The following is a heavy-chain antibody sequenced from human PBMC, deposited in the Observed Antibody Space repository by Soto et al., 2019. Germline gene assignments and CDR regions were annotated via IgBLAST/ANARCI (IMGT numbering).Heavy chain of an antibody. CDR3: ARAPWGGDSYGMDV. CDR1: GFTFSSYS. Sequence: EVQLVESGGGLVKPGGSLRLSCAASGFTFSSYSMNWVRQAPGKGLEWVSSISSSSSYIYYADSVKGRFTISRDNDKYSLYLQMNCLRAEDTAVYCCARAPWGGDSYGMDVWGQGTTVTVS. V-gene: IGHV3-21*01. CDR2: ISSSSSYI. D-gene: IGHD2-21*02. J-gene: IGHJ6*02.